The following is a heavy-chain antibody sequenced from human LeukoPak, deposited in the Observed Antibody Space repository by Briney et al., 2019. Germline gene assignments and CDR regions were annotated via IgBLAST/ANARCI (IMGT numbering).Heavy chain of an antibody. CDR1: GFTFSKYS. CDR2: ITTSSSYI. J-gene: IGHJ6*03. Sequence: PGGSLRLSCVASGFTFSKYSMAWVRQAPGKGLEWVSYITTSSSYIHYADSMQGRFTISRDNAKNSLYLQINNLRAEDTAVYFCARRDYYFYSMDVWGKGTTVTVSS. CDR3: ARRDYYFYSMDV. V-gene: IGHV3-21*01.